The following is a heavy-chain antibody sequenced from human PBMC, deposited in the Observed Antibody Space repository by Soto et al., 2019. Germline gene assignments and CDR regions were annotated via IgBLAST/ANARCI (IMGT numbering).Heavy chain of an antibody. CDR2: IYSGGST. CDR1: GFTVSSNY. CDR3: ERENPIAI. Sequence: WGSLSLSCAASGFTVSSNYMSWVRQAPGKGLEWVSVIYSGGSTYYADSVKGRFTISRDNSKNTLYLQMNSLRAEDTAVYYCERENPIAIWGPGTLVTVYS. J-gene: IGHJ4*03. V-gene: IGHV3-53*01. D-gene: IGHD2-21*01.